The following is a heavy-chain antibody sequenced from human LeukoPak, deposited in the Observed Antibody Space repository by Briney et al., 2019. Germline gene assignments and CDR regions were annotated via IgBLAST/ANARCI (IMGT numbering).Heavy chain of an antibody. J-gene: IGHJ6*03. Sequence: SETLSLTCSVTSGSISNSNYYWGWIRQPPGKGLEWIGSIFYSGSTDYNPSLKSRVTMSVDTSKNQFSLRLSSVTAADTAVYYCARESLGRKSYYYYMDVWGEGTTVTVSS. V-gene: IGHV4-39*07. CDR1: SGSISNSNYY. CDR2: IFYSGST. CDR3: ARESLGRKSYYYYMDV.